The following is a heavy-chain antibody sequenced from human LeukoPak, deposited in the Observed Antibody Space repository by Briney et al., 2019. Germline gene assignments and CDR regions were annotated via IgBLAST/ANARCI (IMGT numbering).Heavy chain of an antibody. J-gene: IGHJ5*02. V-gene: IGHV1-8*03. CDR3: ARTRITGTTIITFDP. Sequence: ASVKVSCKASGYTFTSYDINWVRQATGQGLEWMGWMNPNSGNTGYAQKFQGRVTITRNTSISTAYMELSSLRSEDTAVYYCARTRITGTTIITFDPWGQGTLVTVSS. D-gene: IGHD1-20*01. CDR1: GYTFTSYD. CDR2: MNPNSGNT.